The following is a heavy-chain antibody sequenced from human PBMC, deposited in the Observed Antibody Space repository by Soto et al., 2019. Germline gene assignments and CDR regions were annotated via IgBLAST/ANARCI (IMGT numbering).Heavy chain of an antibody. Sequence: SETLSLTCTGSGGSISSGDYYGNWIRQPPGQGLEWIGYLFYSGSTTYTPSLKSRVTISVDTSKNQFSLKLSSVTAADTAVYYCARSGVVPPNYYYGMDVWGQGTTVTVSS. J-gene: IGHJ6*02. CDR2: LFYSGST. D-gene: IGHD3-3*01. CDR1: GGSISSGDYY. CDR3: ARSGVVPPNYYYGMDV. V-gene: IGHV4-61*08.